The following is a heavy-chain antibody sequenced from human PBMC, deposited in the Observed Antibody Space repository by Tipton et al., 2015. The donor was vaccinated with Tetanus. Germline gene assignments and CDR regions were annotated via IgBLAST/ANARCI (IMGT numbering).Heavy chain of an antibody. CDR3: ARGITDGYNRRFDY. CDR2: VSSSGNS. Sequence: TLSLTCTVSGGSVSSYYWTWFRQPPGKRLEWIGFVSSSGNSNYSPSLTGRVSMSLDTSKNQFSLKLRSVTAADTAVYYCARGITDGYNRRFDYWGQGTLVAVSP. V-gene: IGHV4-4*07. CDR1: GGSVSSYY. D-gene: IGHD5-24*01. J-gene: IGHJ4*02.